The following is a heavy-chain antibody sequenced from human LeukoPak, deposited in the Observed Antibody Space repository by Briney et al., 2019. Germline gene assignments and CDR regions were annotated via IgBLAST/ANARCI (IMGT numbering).Heavy chain of an antibody. CDR3: ARGQWLAYDAFDI. CDR2: IYYSGST. J-gene: IGHJ3*02. V-gene: IGHV4-59*01. Sequence: NSSETLSLTCTVSGASISSYYWSWIRQPPGKGLEWIGYIYYSGSTSYNPSLKSRVTISVDTSKNRFSLKLSSVTAADTAVYYCARGQWLAYDAFDIWGQGTMVTVSS. D-gene: IGHD6-19*01. CDR1: GASISSYY.